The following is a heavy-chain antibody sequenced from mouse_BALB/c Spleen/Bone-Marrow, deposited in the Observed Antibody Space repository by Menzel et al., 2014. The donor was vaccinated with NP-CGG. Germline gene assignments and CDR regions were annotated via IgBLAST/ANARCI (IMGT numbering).Heavy chain of an antibody. Sequence: EVQLQQPGPELVKPGASVKMSCKASGYTFTSYVLHWVKQKPGQGLEWIGYINPYNDGTKSNEKFKGKATLTSDKSSSTAYMELSSLTSEDSAVYYCAREDGYYGMDYWGQGTSVTVSS. CDR2: INPYNDGT. J-gene: IGHJ4*01. CDR3: AREDGYYGMDY. V-gene: IGHV1-14*01. D-gene: IGHD2-3*01. CDR1: GYTFTSYV.